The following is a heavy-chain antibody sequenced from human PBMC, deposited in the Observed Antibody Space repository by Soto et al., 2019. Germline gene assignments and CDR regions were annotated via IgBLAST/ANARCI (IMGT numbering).Heavy chain of an antibody. CDR2: IIPIFGTA. V-gene: IGHV1-69*01. CDR3: ARDRLNRNYDSSGYPFDY. D-gene: IGHD3-22*01. CDR1: GGTFSSYA. J-gene: IGHJ4*02. Sequence: QVQLVQSGAEVKKPGSSVKVSCKASGGTFSSYAISWVRQAPGQGLEWVGGIIPIFGTANYAQKFQGRVTITADESTSTAYMELSSLRSEDTAVYYCARDRLNRNYDSSGYPFDYWGQGTLVTVSS.